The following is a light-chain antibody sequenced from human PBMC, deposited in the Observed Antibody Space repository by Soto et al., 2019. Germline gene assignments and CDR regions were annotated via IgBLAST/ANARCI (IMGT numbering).Light chain of an antibody. Sequence: EIVLTQSPGTLSLSPGDRATLSCRASQSLSRSSLAWYQQKPGRAPRLLIYGASSRATGIPDRVSSSGSGTEFTLTISSLQSEDFAVYYCQQYNSWPLTVGGGTKVDI. V-gene: IGKV3-20*01. CDR1: QSLSRSS. CDR3: QQYNSWPLT. CDR2: GAS. J-gene: IGKJ4*01.